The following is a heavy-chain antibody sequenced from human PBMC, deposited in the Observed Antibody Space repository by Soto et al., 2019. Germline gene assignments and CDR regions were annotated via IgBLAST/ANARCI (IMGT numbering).Heavy chain of an antibody. CDR1: GFTFSNAW. V-gene: IGHV3-15*01. D-gene: IGHD4-17*01. J-gene: IGHJ4*02. CDR3: TTERAGLYGDHLHY. CDR2: IKSKTDGGTT. Sequence: GGSLRLSCAASGFTFSNAWMSWVRQAPGKGLEWVGRIKSKTDGGTTDYAAPVKGRFTISRDDSKNTLYLQMNSLKTEDTAVYYCTTERAGLYGDHLHYWGQGTLVTVSS.